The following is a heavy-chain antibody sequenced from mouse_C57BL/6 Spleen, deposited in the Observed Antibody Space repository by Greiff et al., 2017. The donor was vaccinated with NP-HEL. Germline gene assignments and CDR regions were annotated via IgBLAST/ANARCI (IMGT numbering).Heavy chain of an antibody. V-gene: IGHV1-64*01. Sequence: VKLQQPGAELVKPGASVKLSCKASGYTFTSYWMHWVKQRPGQGLEWIGMIHPNSGSTNYNEKFKSKATLTVDKSSSTAYMQLSSLTSEDSAVYYCARFWDYDRGFAYWGQGTLVTVSA. CDR1: GYTFTSYW. CDR2: IHPNSGST. CDR3: ARFWDYDRGFAY. D-gene: IGHD2-4*01. J-gene: IGHJ3*01.